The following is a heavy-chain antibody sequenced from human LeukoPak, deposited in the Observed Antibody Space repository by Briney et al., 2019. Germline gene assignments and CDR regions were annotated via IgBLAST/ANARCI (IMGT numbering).Heavy chain of an antibody. V-gene: IGHV3-7*01. D-gene: IGHD2-15*01. Sequence: PGGSLRLSCAASGFTFSGYWMSWVRQAPGKGLEWVATIKHDASEKTYVDSVEGRFTSSRDNAKSSLFLQMDSLRAEDTAVYYCARFGMDAAIDYWGQGTLVTVSS. J-gene: IGHJ4*02. CDR3: ARFGMDAAIDY. CDR2: IKHDASEK. CDR1: GFTFSGYW.